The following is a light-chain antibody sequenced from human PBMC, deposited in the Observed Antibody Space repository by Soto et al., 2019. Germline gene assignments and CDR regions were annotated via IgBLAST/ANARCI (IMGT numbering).Light chain of an antibody. Sequence: DVVMTQSPLSLPVTLGQPASISCRSSQSLVYSDGKTYLNWFQQRPGQSPRRLIYKVSNRDSGVPERFGGSGSGTDFTLKISRVEAEDVGVYYCMQGTHWPWTFGQGTKVEIK. J-gene: IGKJ1*01. CDR3: MQGTHWPWT. V-gene: IGKV2-30*01. CDR2: KVS. CDR1: QSLVYSDGKTY.